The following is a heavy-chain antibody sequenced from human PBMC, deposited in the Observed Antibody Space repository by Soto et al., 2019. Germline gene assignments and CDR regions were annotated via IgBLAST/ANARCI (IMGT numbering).Heavy chain of an antibody. V-gene: IGHV1-3*01. CDR3: AREGYDILTGYLPPYYYYYYMDV. J-gene: IGHJ6*03. CDR1: GYTFTSYA. D-gene: IGHD3-9*01. CDR2: INAGNGNT. Sequence: ASVKVSCKASGYTFTSYAMHWVRQAPGQRLEWMGWINAGNGNTKYSQKFQGRGTITRDTSASTAYMELSSLRSEDTAVYYCAREGYDILTGYLPPYYYYYYMDVWGKGTTVTVSS.